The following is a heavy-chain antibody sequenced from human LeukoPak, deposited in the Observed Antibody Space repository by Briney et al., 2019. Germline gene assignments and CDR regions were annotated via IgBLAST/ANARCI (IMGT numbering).Heavy chain of an antibody. CDR3: AREGTTGTVDY. J-gene: IGHJ4*02. D-gene: IGHD1-1*01. CDR2: INHSGST. V-gene: IGHV4-34*01. CDR1: GGSFSGYY. Sequence: SETLSLTCAVYGGSFSGYYWSCIRQPPGKGLEWIGEINHSGSTNYNPSLKSRVTISVDTSKNQFSLKLSSVTAADTAVYYCAREGTTGTVDYWGQGTLVTVSS.